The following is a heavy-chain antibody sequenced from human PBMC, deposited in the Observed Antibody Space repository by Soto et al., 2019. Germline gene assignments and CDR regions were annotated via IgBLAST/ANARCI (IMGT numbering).Heavy chain of an antibody. CDR1: GGSTHSYY. D-gene: IGHD4-17*01. J-gene: IGHJ4*02. CDR3: ARGHGHGGSAFDF. V-gene: IGHV4-59*01. CDR2: VYYNGDT. Sequence: QVQLQESGPGLVNPSETLSLTCTVSGGSTHSYYWAWIRQPPGKGLEWMGYVYYNGDTKYNPSLKSPVTISVDASKNQFSLKLTSVTPADTAVYYCARGHGHGGSAFDFWGQGTLVNVSS.